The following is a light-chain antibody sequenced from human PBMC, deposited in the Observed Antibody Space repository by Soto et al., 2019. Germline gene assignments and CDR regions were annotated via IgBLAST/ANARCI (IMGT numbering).Light chain of an antibody. CDR2: YAS. V-gene: IGKV3-15*01. Sequence: EIVMTQSPATLSVSPGERATLSCRASQSFSSSLAWYQHKPGQAPRVLIYYASTRATVIPARFSGSGSGTEFTLTISSLQSEDFAVYYCQQYDNWPLTFGGGTKVDI. J-gene: IGKJ4*01. CDR1: QSFSSS. CDR3: QQYDNWPLT.